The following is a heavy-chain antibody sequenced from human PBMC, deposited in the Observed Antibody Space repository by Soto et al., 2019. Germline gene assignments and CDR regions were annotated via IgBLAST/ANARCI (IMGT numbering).Heavy chain of an antibody. D-gene: IGHD6-13*01. CDR2: IIPIFGTA. V-gene: IGHV1-69*13. CDR3: ARGLYSSSWYSAFDY. Sequence: GASVKVSCKASGGTFSSYAISWVRQAPGQGLEWMGGIIPIFGTANYAQKFQGRVTITADESTSTAYMELSSLRSEDTAVYYCARGLYSSSWYSAFDYWGLGTLVTVSS. J-gene: IGHJ4*02. CDR1: GGTFSSYA.